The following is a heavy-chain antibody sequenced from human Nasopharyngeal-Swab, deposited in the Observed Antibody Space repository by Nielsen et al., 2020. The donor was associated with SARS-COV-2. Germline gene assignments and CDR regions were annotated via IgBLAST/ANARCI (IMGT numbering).Heavy chain of an antibody. D-gene: IGHD3-22*01. CDR3: ARSRLQRGLYYFDY. CDR1: GFTFSSYW. Sequence: GESLKISCAASGFTFSSYWMSWVRQAPGKGLEWVANIKQDGSEKYYVDSVKGRFTISRDNAKNSLYLQMNSLRAEDTAVYYCARSRLQRGLYYFDYWGQGTLVTVSS. CDR2: IKQDGSEK. J-gene: IGHJ4*02. V-gene: IGHV3-7*01.